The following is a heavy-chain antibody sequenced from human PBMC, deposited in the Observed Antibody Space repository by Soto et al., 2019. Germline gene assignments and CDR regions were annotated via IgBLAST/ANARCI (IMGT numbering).Heavy chain of an antibody. J-gene: IGHJ6*02. V-gene: IGHV1-2*02. CDR3: ARGPDSGSSTSLPYYSAMDV. Sequence: QVQLVQSGADVKKPGASVKVSCKASGYTFAGYYMHWVRQAPGQGLEWMGWINPNSGGTNYAQKFQGRVTMTRDTSISTAYMEVNRQISDDTAVYYCARGPDSGSSTSLPYYSAMDVWGQGTTVTVSS. CDR1: GYTFAGYY. D-gene: IGHD1-26*01. CDR2: INPNSGGT.